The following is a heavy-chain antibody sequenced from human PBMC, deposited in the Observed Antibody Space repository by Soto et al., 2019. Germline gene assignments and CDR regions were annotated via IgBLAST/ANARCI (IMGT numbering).Heavy chain of an antibody. CDR3: ARDIRGRTNYFDP. Sequence: PGGSLGLSCAGTGFMFATYGLHWVRQAPGKGLEWVAVIWYDGSKKYYADSVKGRFTISRDDSRSALYLQMNSLRAEDTAVYYCARDIRGRTNYFDPWGEGALVTVSS. CDR2: IWYDGSKK. V-gene: IGHV3-33*01. CDR1: GFMFATYG. J-gene: IGHJ5*02. D-gene: IGHD1-7*01.